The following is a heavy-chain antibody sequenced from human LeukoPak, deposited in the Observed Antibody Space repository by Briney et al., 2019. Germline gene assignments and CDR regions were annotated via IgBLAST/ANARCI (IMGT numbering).Heavy chain of an antibody. CDR2: ISTTSSFI. CDR1: GFSFSSYS. CDR3: ARDDIILYYGSGSYFNY. D-gene: IGHD3-10*01. V-gene: IGHV3-21*04. Sequence: PGGSLRLSCAASGFSFSSYSMNWVRQAPGKGLEWVSSISTTSSFIYYADSVKGRFTISRDNAKNSVYLQMTSLRAEDTAVYFCARDDIILYYGSGSYFNYWGQGTLVTVSS. J-gene: IGHJ4*02.